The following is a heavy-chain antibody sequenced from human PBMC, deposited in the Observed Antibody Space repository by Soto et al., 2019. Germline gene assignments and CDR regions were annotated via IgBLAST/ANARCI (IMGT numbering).Heavy chain of an antibody. V-gene: IGHV3-30*18. D-gene: IGHD3-22*01. Sequence: GGSLRLSCAASGFTFSSYGMHWVRQAPGKGLEWVAVISYDGSNKYYADSVKGRFTISRDNSKNTLYLQMNSLRAEDTAVYYCAKELTYYYDSSGYSPPARFYWGQGTLVTVSS. J-gene: IGHJ4*02. CDR3: AKELTYYYDSSGYSPPARFY. CDR2: ISYDGSNK. CDR1: GFTFSSYG.